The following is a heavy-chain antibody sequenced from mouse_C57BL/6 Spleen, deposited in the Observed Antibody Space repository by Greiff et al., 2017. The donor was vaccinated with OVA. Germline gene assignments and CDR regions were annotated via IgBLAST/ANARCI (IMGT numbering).Heavy chain of an antibody. J-gene: IGHJ4*01. V-gene: IGHV1-22*01. D-gene: IGHD2-5*01. CDR1: GYTFTDYN. Sequence: EVKLVESGPELVKPGASVKMSCKASGYTFTDYNMHWVKQSHGKSLEWIGYINPNNGGTSYNQKFKGKATLTVNKSSSTAYMELRSLTSEDSAVYYCAREGNYYSNPYAMDYWGQGTSVTVSS. CDR3: AREGNYYSNPYAMDY. CDR2: INPNNGGT.